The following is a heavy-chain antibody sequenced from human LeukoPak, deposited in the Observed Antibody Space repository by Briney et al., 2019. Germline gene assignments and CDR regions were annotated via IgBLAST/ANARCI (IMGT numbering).Heavy chain of an antibody. Sequence: ASVKFSSKASGYTFPSYGISWVRQARGQGLAWMGWISAYNGNTNYSQKPQGRVTMTTDTSTSTAYMELRSLRAEDTAVYYCARDRAWGLSNKWYYYMDVWGKGTTVTVSS. V-gene: IGHV1-18*01. CDR2: ISAYNGNT. CDR3: ARDRAWGLSNKWYYYMDV. CDR1: GYTFPSYG. J-gene: IGHJ6*03. D-gene: IGHD3-16*01.